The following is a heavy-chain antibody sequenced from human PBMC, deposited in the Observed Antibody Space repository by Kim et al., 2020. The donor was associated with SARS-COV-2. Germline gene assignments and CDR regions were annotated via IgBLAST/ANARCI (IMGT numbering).Heavy chain of an antibody. CDR2: IYYSGST. CDR3: ARDLMPMTTGFDP. D-gene: IGHD4-4*01. V-gene: IGHV4-59*01. J-gene: IGHJ5*02. Sequence: SETLSLTCTVSGGSISSYYWSWIRQPPGKGLEWIGYIYYSGSTNYNPSLKSRVTISVDTSKNQFSLKLSSVTAADTAVYYCARDLMPMTTGFDPWGQGTLVTVSS. CDR1: GGSISSYY.